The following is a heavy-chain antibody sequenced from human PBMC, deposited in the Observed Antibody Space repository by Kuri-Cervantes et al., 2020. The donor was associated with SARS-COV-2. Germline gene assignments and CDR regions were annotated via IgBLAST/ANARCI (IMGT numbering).Heavy chain of an antibody. J-gene: IGHJ4*02. CDR3: ARAAGPNDY. CDR2: ISYDGSIK. V-gene: IGHV3-30*04. CDR1: GFSFSGYA. Sequence: GGSLRLSCAASGFSFSGYAMHWVRQAPGKGLEWVALISYDGSIKYYADSVKGRFTISRDNAKNSLYLQMNSLRAEDTAVYYCARAAGPNDYWGQGTLVTVSS.